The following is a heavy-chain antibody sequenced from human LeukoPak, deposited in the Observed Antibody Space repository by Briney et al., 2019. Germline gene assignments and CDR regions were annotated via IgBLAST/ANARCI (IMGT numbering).Heavy chain of an antibody. J-gene: IGHJ4*02. CDR1: GFTFSSYS. Sequence: RGSLRLSCAASGFTFSSYSMNWVRQAPGKGLEWVSSISSSSSYIYYADSVKGRFTISRDNAKNSLYLQMNSLRGEDTGVYYCARVIRQQLGDYWGQGTLVTVSS. V-gene: IGHV3-21*01. CDR2: ISSSSSYI. D-gene: IGHD6-13*01. CDR3: ARVIRQQLGDY.